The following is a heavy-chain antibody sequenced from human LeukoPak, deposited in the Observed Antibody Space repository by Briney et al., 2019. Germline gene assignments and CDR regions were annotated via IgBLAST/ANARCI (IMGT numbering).Heavy chain of an antibody. CDR2: IIPIFGTA. CDR3: ARAQNDYGDFLYYYYMDV. V-gene: IGHV1-69*05. D-gene: IGHD4-17*01. J-gene: IGHJ6*03. CDR1: GGTFSSYA. Sequence: SVKVSCKASGGTFSSYAISWVRQAPGQGLEWMGRIIPIFGTANCAQKFQGRVTITTDESTSTAYMELSSLRSEDTAVYYCARAQNDYGDFLYYYYMDVWGKGTTVTVSS.